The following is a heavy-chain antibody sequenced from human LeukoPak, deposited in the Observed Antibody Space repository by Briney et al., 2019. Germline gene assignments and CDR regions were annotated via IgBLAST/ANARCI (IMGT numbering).Heavy chain of an antibody. V-gene: IGHV4-30-2*01. Sequence: PSQTLSLTCTVSGGSISSGGYYWSWIRQPPGKGLEWIGYIYHSGSTYYNPSLKSRVTISVDRSKNQFSLKLSSVTAADTAVYYCARDQRVVVPAAYNWFDPWGQGTLVTVSS. CDR3: ARDQRVVVPAAYNWFDP. CDR2: IYHSGST. J-gene: IGHJ5*02. CDR1: GGSISSGGYY. D-gene: IGHD2-2*01.